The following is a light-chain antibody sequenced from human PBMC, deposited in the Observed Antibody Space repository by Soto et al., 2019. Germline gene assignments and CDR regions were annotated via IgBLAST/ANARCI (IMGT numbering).Light chain of an antibody. V-gene: IGKV4-1*01. CDR2: LTS. CDR1: QSILYSSNNKNY. CDR3: QQYYTTPLT. J-gene: IGKJ4*01. Sequence: DIVMTQSPDSLAVSLGERATINCKSSQSILYSSNNKNYLAWYQQKPGQPPKLLIYLTSTRASGVPVRFTGSGSGTDFTLTISSLQAEDVAVYYCQQYYTTPLTFGGGTKVEIK.